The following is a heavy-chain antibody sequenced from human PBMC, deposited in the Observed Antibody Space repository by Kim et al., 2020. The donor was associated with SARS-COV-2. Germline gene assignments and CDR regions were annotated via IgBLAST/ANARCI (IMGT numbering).Heavy chain of an antibody. CDR2: INHSGST. CDR1: GGSFSGYY. V-gene: IGHV4-34*01. CDR3: ARGTRQWLVRGPYYYYMDV. Sequence: SETLSLTRAVYGGSFSGYYWSWIRQPPGKGLEWIGEINHSGSTNYNPSLKSRVTISVDTSKNQFSLKLSSVTAADTAVYYCARGTRQWLVRGPYYYYMDVWGKGTTVTVSS. D-gene: IGHD6-19*01. J-gene: IGHJ6*03.